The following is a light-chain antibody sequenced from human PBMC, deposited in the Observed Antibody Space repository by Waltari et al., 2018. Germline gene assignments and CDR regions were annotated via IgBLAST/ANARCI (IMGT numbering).Light chain of an antibody. V-gene: IGLV1-40*01. CDR3: QSFDIRLSGGVV. CDR2: GNN. CDR1: SSNIGAGHD. Sequence: QSVLTQPPSMSGAPGQRVTISCTGSSSNIGAGHDVHWYRVFPGTAPKLLIYGNNNLPSGVPDGFAGSKSDTSASLAIGGLQAEDEADYYCQSFDIRLSGGVVFGGGTKVTVL. J-gene: IGLJ3*02.